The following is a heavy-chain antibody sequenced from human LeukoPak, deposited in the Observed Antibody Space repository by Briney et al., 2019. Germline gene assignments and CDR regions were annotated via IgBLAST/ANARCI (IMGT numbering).Heavy chain of an antibody. CDR3: ARRICSSTSCKFYYYYGMDV. J-gene: IGHJ6*02. CDR1: GYTFTSYD. D-gene: IGHD2-2*01. CDR2: MNPNSGNT. V-gene: IGHV1-8*01. Sequence: GASVKVSCKASGYTFTSYDTNWVRQATGQGLEWMGWMNPNSGNTGYAQKFQGRVTMTRNTSISTPYMELSSLTSEDTAVYYCARRICSSTSCKFYYYYGMDVWGQGTTVTVSS.